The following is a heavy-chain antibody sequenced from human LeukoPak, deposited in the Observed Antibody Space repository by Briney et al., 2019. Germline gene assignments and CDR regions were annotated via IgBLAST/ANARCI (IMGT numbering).Heavy chain of an antibody. V-gene: IGHV3-21*01. D-gene: IGHD2-2*01. J-gene: IGHJ6*02. Sequence: GGSLRLSCAASGFTFSSYSMNWVRQAPGKGLEWVSSISSSSSYIYYADSVKGRFTISRDNAKNSLYLQMNSLGAEDTAVYYCARDCSSTSCSDYGMDVWGQGTTVTVSS. CDR2: ISSSSSYI. CDR3: ARDCSSTSCSDYGMDV. CDR1: GFTFSSYS.